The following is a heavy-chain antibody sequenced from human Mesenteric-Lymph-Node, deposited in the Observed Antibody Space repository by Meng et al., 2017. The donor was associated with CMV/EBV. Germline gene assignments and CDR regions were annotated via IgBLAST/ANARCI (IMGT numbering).Heavy chain of an antibody. CDR2: INSDGSST. D-gene: IGHD5-24*01. J-gene: IGHJ4*02. V-gene: IGHV3-74*01. CDR1: GFTFSSYW. Sequence: LSLTCAASGFTFSSYWMHWVRQAPGKGLVWVSRINSDGSSTSYADSVKGRFTISRDNAKNTLYLQMNSLRVEDTAVYYCARDWVATNYWGQGTLVTVSS. CDR3: ARDWVATNY.